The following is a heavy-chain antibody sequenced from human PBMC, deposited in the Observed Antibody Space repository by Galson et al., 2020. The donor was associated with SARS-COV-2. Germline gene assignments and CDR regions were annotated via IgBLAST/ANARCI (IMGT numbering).Heavy chain of an antibody. CDR1: GGSVRSSSYS. CDR2: LYYTGST. J-gene: IGHJ6*02. CDR3: TRPGRDNGYSRYLGDEYAMDV. D-gene: IGHD5-12*01. V-gene: IGHV4-39*01. Sequence: ASETLSLTCTVSGGSVRSSSYSWGWIRQPPGQGLEWIGRLYYTGSTHYTPSFTSRVTIPVDTSQTLVSLRLSSVTAADTAVYDCTRPGRDNGYSRYLGDEYAMDVWGRGTTVTVSS.